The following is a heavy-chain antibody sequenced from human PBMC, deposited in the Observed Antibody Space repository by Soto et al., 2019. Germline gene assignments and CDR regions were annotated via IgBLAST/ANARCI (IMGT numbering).Heavy chain of an antibody. CDR3: ARSPYYYDSSGYYSY. CDR2: ISSSSSYI. Sequence: EVQLVESGGGLVKPGESLRRSCAASGFTFSSYSMNWVRQAPGKGLEWVSSISSSSSYIYYADSVKGRFTISRDNAKNSLYLQMNSLRAEDTAVYYCARSPYYYDSSGYYSYWGQGTLVTVSS. J-gene: IGHJ4*02. V-gene: IGHV3-21*01. CDR1: GFTFSSYS. D-gene: IGHD3-22*01.